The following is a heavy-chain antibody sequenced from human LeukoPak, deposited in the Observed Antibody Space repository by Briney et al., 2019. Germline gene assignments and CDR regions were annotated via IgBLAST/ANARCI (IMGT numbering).Heavy chain of an antibody. D-gene: IGHD3-3*01. CDR3: GTRRHEGEWLLYYYGMDV. CDR2: FDPEDGET. V-gene: IGHV1-24*01. CDR1: GYTLTELS. Sequence: ASAKVSCKVSGYTLTELSMHWVRQAPGKGLEWMGGFDPEDGETIYAQKFQGRVTMTEDTSTDTAYMELSSLRSEDTAVYYCGTRRHEGEWLLYYYGMDVWGQGTTVTVSS. J-gene: IGHJ6*02.